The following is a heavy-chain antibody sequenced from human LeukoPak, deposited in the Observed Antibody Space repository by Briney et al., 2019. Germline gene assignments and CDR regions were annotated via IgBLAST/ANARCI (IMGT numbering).Heavy chain of an antibody. D-gene: IGHD5-12*01. CDR3: ASHSGYDYWFDP. CDR2: TSAYNGNT. V-gene: IGHV1-18*01. CDR1: GYTFTSYG. Sequence: RVASVKVSCKASGYTFTSYGISWVRQAPGQGLEWMGWTSAYNGNTNFAQKLQGRVTMTTDTSTSTAYMELRSLRSDDTAVYYCASHSGYDYWFDPWGQGTLVTVSS. J-gene: IGHJ5*02.